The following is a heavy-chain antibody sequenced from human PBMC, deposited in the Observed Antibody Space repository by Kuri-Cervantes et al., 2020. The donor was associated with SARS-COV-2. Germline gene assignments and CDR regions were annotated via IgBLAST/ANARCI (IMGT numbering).Heavy chain of an antibody. CDR3: AKDIKSQLPHDAFDI. V-gene: IGHV4-34*01. Sequence: GSLRLSCAVYGGSFSGFYWSWIRQAPGKGLEWIGEINHSGSANYSPSLKSRVTISVDTSKNQFSLRLSSVTAADTAVYYCAKDIKSQLPHDAFDIWGQGTMVTVSS. CDR2: INHSGSA. D-gene: IGHD2-2*01. J-gene: IGHJ3*02. CDR1: GGSFSGFY.